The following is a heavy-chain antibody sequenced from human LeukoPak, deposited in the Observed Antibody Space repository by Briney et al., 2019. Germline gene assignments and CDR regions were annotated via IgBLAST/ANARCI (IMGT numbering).Heavy chain of an antibody. J-gene: IGHJ4*02. CDR3: AKDRARYCSSTSCRYTGDYFDY. CDR1: GFTFSSYA. CDR2: ISGSGGST. V-gene: IGHV3-23*01. Sequence: PGGSLRLSCAASGFTFSSYAMSWVRQAPGKGLEWVSAISGSGGSTYYADSVKGRFTISRDNSKSTLYLQMNSLRAEDTAVYYCAKDRARYCSSTSCRYTGDYFDYWGQGTLVTVSS. D-gene: IGHD2-2*01.